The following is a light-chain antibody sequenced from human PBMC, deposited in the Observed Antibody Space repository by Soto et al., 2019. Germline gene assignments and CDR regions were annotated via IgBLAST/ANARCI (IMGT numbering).Light chain of an antibody. J-gene: IGKJ4*01. CDR3: QQCGSSPQG. CDR1: QSVSSSY. CDR2: GAS. Sequence: EILLTQSPGTLSLSPGERATLSCRASQSVSSSYLAWYQQKPGQAPRLLIYGASSRATGIPDRFSGSGSGTDFTLTISRLEPEDFAVYYCQQCGSSPQGFGGGTKVDIK. V-gene: IGKV3-20*01.